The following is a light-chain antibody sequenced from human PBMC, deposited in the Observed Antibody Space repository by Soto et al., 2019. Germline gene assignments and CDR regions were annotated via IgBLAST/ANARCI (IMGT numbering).Light chain of an antibody. V-gene: IGKV1-5*01. J-gene: IGKJ1*01. CDR3: QQYNSYSPT. CDR1: QSITTW. CDR2: DVS. Sequence: DIQITQSPSTLSGSVGDRVTITCRASQSITTWLAWYQQRPGKAPKLLIYDVSSLESGVPSRFSGSGSGTEFTLTISSLQPDDFATYYCQQYNSYSPTFGQGTKVDIK.